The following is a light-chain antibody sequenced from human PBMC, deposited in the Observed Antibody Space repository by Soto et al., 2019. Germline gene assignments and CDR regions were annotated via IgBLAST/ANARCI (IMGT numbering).Light chain of an antibody. Sequence: DIQMTQSPSTLSASVGDRVTITCRASQSISSGLAWYQQKPGKAPKLLIYDGSSLESGVPSRFSGSGSGTEFTLTITSLQPHDFATYYCQQYNSYRTFGQGTKV. CDR1: QSISSG. CDR2: DGS. V-gene: IGKV1-5*01. CDR3: QQYNSYRT. J-gene: IGKJ1*01.